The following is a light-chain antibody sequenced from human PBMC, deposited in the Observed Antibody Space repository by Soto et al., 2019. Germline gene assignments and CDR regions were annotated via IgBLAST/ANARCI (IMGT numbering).Light chain of an antibody. CDR3: QQYNGYSGT. CDR1: QSIHSW. CDR2: KAS. V-gene: IGKV1-5*03. Sequence: GDRVTITCRASQSIHSWLAWYQQKPGKAPKLLIYKASNLESGVPSRFSGSASGTEFTLTISSLQPDDLATYYCQQYNGYSGTFGQGTKLEIK. J-gene: IGKJ2*02.